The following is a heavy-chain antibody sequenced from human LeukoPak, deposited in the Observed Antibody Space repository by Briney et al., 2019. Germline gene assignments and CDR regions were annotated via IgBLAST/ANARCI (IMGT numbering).Heavy chain of an antibody. Sequence: PSQTLSLTCTVSGGSISSGRYYWNWIRQHPGKGLEWIGYIYYSGSTYYNPSLKSRVTISVDTSKNQFSLKLSSVTAADTAVYYCARDHWYRWVTIVSSFDYWGQGTLVTVSS. J-gene: IGHJ4*02. V-gene: IGHV4-31*03. CDR1: GGSISSGRYY. D-gene: IGHD3-16*02. CDR3: ARDHWYRWVTIVSSFDY. CDR2: IYYSGST.